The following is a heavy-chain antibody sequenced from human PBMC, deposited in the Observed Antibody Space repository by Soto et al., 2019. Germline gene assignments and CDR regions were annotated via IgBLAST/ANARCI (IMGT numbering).Heavy chain of an antibody. V-gene: IGHV3-23*01. Sequence: PGGSLRLSCAASGFTFSTYAMNWVRQAPGKGLEWVSTISGSGGSTYYADSVKGRFTISRDNSKNTLYLQMNSLRAEDTAVYYSAKDRRVVTAPDDYWGQGTPVTVSS. CDR3: AKDRRVVTAPDDY. CDR1: GFTFSTYA. D-gene: IGHD2-21*02. CDR2: ISGSGGST. J-gene: IGHJ4*02.